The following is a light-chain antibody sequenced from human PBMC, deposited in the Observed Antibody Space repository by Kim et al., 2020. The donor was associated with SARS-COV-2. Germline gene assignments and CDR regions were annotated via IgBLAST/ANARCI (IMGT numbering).Light chain of an antibody. V-gene: IGKV3-20*01. J-gene: IGKJ2*02. CDR1: QSVSSSY. Sequence: IVLTQSPGTLSLSPGERATLSCRASQSVSSSYLAWYQQKPGQAPRLLIYGASSRATGIPDRFSGSGSGTDFTLAISRLEPEDVAVYYCQLYGSSPGTFGQGTKLEI. CDR2: GAS. CDR3: QLYGSSPGT.